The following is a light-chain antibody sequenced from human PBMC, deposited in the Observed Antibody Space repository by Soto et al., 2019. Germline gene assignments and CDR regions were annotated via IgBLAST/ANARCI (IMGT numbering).Light chain of an antibody. CDR3: QQTYSSPRT. Sequence: DIQMTQSPSSLSAYVGDRVTITCRASQSISNLVNWYQQKPGKAPKLLIYAASSLQSGVPSRFSDSASGTDFTLTISSLQPEDFATYYCQQTYSSPRTFGQGTKVEIK. J-gene: IGKJ1*01. CDR2: AAS. CDR1: QSISNL. V-gene: IGKV1-39*01.